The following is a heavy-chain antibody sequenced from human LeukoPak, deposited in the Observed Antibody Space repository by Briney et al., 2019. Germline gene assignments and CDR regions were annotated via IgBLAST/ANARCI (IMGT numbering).Heavy chain of an antibody. CDR3: CGSGWFAGPFGY. D-gene: IGHD6-19*01. Sequence: PSETLSLTCTVSGGSISSSSYYWGWIRQPPGKGLEWIGSIYYSGSTYYNPSLKSRVTISVDTSKNQFSLKLSSVTAADTAVYYCCGSGWFAGPFGYWGQGALVTVSS. CDR1: GGSISSSSYY. CDR2: IYYSGST. V-gene: IGHV4-39*07. J-gene: IGHJ4*02.